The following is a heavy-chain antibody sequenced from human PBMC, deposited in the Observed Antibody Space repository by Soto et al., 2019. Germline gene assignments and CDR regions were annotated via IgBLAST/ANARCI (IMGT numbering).Heavy chain of an antibody. CDR1: GFTFDDYT. Sequence: GGSLRLSCAASGFTFDDYTMHWVRQAPGKGLEWVSLISWDGGSTYYADSVKGRFTISRDNSKNSLYLQMNSLRTEDTDLYYCAKDILSRRDFWIQPTPYYYYYYGMDVWGQGTTVTVSS. J-gene: IGHJ6*02. D-gene: IGHD3-3*01. CDR3: AKDILSRRDFWIQPTPYYYYYYGMDV. V-gene: IGHV3-43*01. CDR2: ISWDGGST.